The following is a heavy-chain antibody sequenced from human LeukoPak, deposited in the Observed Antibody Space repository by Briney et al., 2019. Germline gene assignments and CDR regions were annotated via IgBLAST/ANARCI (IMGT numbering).Heavy chain of an antibody. CDR2: IIPILGIA. Sequence: GASVKVSCTASGGTFSSYALSWVRQAPGQGLEWMGRIIPILGIANYAQKFQGRVTITADKSTSTAYMELSSLRSEDTAVYYCARGIYPTSGSYWAGGRFDPWGQGTLVTVSS. D-gene: IGHD1-26*01. CDR3: ARGIYPTSGSYWAGGRFDP. CDR1: GGTFSSYA. V-gene: IGHV1-69*04. J-gene: IGHJ5*02.